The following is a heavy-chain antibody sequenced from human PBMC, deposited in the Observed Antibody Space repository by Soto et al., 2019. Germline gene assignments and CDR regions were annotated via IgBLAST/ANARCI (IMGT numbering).Heavy chain of an antibody. CDR3: AREVGTFYYHYGMDV. V-gene: IGHV3-30-3*01. CDR1: GFTFSSYN. J-gene: IGHJ6*02. D-gene: IGHD3-10*01. CDR2: ISFDGTNK. Sequence: QVQLVESGGGVVQPGRSLRLSCAASGFTFSSYNMEWVRQAPGKGLEWVTVISFDGTNKYYADSVQGRFTISRDNSKNTGYLEMNSLKPEDTAVYYCAREVGTFYYHYGMDVWGQGTTVTVAS.